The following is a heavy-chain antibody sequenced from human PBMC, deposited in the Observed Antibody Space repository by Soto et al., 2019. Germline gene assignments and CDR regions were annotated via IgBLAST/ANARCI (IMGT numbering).Heavy chain of an antibody. D-gene: IGHD5-18*01. V-gene: IGHV1-69*13. J-gene: IGHJ4*02. CDR3: ARRWIQLWSFDY. Sequence: EASVKVSCKASGGTFSSYAISWVRQAPGQGLEWMGGIIPIFGTANYAQKFQGRVTITADESTSTAYMELSSLRSEDTAVYYCARRWIQLWSFDYWGQGTLVTVSS. CDR1: GGTFSSYA. CDR2: IIPIFGTA.